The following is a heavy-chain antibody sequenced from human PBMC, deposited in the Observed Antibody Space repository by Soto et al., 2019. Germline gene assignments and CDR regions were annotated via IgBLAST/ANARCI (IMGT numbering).Heavy chain of an antibody. CDR3: ARSLAAMAIAVAGTYY. CDR1: GGTFSVYT. CDR2: IIPILGIA. V-gene: IGHV1-69*02. J-gene: IGHJ4*02. D-gene: IGHD6-19*01. Sequence: SVNVYRKASGGTFSVYTISWLRQDHGKGLEWMGRIIPILGIANYAQKFQGRVTITADKSTSTAYMELSSLRSEDTAVYYCARSLAAMAIAVAGTYYWGQGTLVTVSS.